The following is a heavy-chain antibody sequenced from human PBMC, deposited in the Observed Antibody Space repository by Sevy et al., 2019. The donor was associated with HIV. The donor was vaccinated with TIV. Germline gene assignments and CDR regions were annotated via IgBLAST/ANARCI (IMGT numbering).Heavy chain of an antibody. V-gene: IGHV1-2*02. CDR3: ARGALVGATNVGSWFDP. D-gene: IGHD1-26*01. CDR1: GYTFTGYY. Sequence: ASVKVSCKASGYTFTGYYMHWVRQAPGQGLEWMGWINPNSGGTNYAQKFQGRDTMTRDTSISTAYMELSRLRSDDTAVYYCARGALVGATNVGSWFDPWGQGTLVTVSS. CDR2: INPNSGGT. J-gene: IGHJ5*02.